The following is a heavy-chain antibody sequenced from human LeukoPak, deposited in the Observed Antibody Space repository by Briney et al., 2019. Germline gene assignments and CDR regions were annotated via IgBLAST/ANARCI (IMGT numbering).Heavy chain of an antibody. D-gene: IGHD4-17*01. CDR2: MNPNFGAT. J-gene: IGHJ4*02. V-gene: IGHV1-8*03. CDR1: GYTFKNYD. CDR3: ARSRVGNGDYLFEDF. Sequence: GASVKVSCKASGYTFKNYDINWVRQATGQGLEWMGWMNPNFGATDYAQKFQGRFTITMDTSINTTYMELSSLRSEDTAVYYCARSRVGNGDYLFEDFWGQGTLVTVSS.